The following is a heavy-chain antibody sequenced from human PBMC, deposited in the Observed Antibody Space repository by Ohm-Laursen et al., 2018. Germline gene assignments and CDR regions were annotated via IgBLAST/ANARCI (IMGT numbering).Heavy chain of an antibody. CDR1: GFTFSSYS. J-gene: IGHJ4*02. CDR2: ISSSSSTI. D-gene: IGHD3-22*01. CDR3: ARGVKSITMIVAVINPPDY. V-gene: IGHV3-48*01. Sequence: SLRLSCTASGFTFSSYSMNWVRQAPGKGLEWVSYISSSSSTIYYADSVKGRFTISRDNAKNSLYLQMNSLRAEDTAVYYCARGVKSITMIVAVINPPDYWGQGTLVTVSS.